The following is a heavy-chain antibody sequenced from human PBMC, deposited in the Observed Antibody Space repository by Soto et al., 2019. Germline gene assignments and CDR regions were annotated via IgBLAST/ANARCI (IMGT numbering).Heavy chain of an antibody. J-gene: IGHJ5*02. V-gene: IGHV1-3*01. CDR2: INAGNGNT. CDR1: GYTFTSYA. CDR3: ARDAIFGVVTRKLNWFDP. Sequence: ASVKVYCKASGYTFTSYAMHWVRQAPGQRLEWMGWINAGNGNTKYSQKFQGRVTITRDTSASTAYMELSSLRSEDTAVYYCARDAIFGVVTRKLNWFDPWGQGTLVTVSS. D-gene: IGHD3-3*01.